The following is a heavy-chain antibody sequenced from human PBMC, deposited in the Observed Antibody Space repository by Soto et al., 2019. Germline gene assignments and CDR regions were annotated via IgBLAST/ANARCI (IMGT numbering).Heavy chain of an antibody. CDR3: ARSELERGEVGYYGMDV. V-gene: IGHV1-18*04. D-gene: IGHD3-16*01. J-gene: IGHJ6*02. Sequence: QVQLVQSGADLKKPGASVQVSCKTSGYTFSNYAINWVRQAPGQGLEWMGWISSYNSYNGDTKYARMLQDRLTMTIDTSTATAYMELRSLRSDDTGVYYCARSELERGEVGYYGMDVWGQGTTVTVSS. CDR1: GYTFSNYA. CDR2: ISSYNSYNGDT.